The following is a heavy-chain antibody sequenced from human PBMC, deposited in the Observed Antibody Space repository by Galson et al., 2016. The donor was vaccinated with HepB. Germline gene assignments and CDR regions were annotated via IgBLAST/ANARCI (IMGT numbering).Heavy chain of an antibody. J-gene: IGHJ5*02. CDR3: ARVRCSTFRCQNWFDP. D-gene: IGHD2/OR15-2a*01. CDR1: GDSVSSNSAA. V-gene: IGHV6-1*01. Sequence: AISGDSVSSNSAAWTWIRQSPLRGLEWLGRTYYRSKWYNDYAVSVKSRISIHPDTSKNQFSLQLNSVTPEDTAVYYCARVRCSTFRCQNWFDPWGQGTLVTVSS. CDR2: TYYRSKWYN.